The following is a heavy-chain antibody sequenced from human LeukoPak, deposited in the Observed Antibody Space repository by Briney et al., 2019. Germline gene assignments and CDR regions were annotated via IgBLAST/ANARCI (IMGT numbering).Heavy chain of an antibody. Sequence: GGSLRLSCAASGFTFSSYAMRWVRQAPGKGLEWVSAISGSGGSTYYADSVKGRFTISRDNSKNTLYLQMNSLRAEDTAVYYCYTIGYSSSWPPNNWFDPWGQGTLVTVSS. V-gene: IGHV3-23*01. D-gene: IGHD6-13*01. CDR3: YTIGYSSSWPPNNWFDP. CDR1: GFTFSSYA. J-gene: IGHJ5*02. CDR2: ISGSGGST.